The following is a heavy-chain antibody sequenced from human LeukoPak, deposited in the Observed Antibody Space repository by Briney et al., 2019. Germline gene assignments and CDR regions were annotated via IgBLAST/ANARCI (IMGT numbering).Heavy chain of an antibody. V-gene: IGHV1-69*05. CDR2: IIPIFGTA. CDR3: AAPLYSSSLQYYYMDV. J-gene: IGHJ6*03. D-gene: IGHD6-6*01. CDR1: RGTLSSYA. Sequence: VASVKLSCKASRGTLSSYAIRSVRQAPGQGLEWVGRIIPIFGTANYAQKFKGRVTITTDESTSTAYMELSSLRAEDEAVYYCAAPLYSSSLQYYYMDVWGKGTTVTVSS.